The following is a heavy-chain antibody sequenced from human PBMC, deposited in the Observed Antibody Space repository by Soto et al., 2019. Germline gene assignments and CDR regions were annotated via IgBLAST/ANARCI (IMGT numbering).Heavy chain of an antibody. D-gene: IGHD3-22*01. CDR2: IYYSGST. J-gene: IGHJ4*02. CDR1: GGSISSYY. CDR3: VRHWGYSLLFDY. V-gene: IGHV4-59*08. Sequence: SETLSLTCTVSGGSISSYYWSWIRQPPGKGLEWIGYIYYSGSTNYNPSLKSRVTISVDTSKNQFSLKLSSVTAADTAVYYCVRHWGYSLLFDYPGQGTL.